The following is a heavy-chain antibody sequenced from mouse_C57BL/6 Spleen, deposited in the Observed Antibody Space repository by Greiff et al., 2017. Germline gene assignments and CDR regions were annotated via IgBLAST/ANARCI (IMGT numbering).Heavy chain of an antibody. CDR1: GYTFTNYW. V-gene: IGHV1-63*01. J-gene: IGHJ4*01. CDR2: ISPGGGYT. CDR3: ARYRDDYAMDY. Sequence: VQLQQSGAELVRPGTSVKMSCKASGYTFTNYWIGWVKQRPGHGLAWIGDISPGGGYTNYNEKFKGKATLTADKSSSTAYMQFSSLTSEDSAIDYCARYRDDYAMDYWGQGTSVTVSS.